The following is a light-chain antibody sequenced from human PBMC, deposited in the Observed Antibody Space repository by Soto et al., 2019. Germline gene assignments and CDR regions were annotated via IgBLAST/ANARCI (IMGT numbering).Light chain of an antibody. CDR3: QQYGRSPWT. CDR1: QSVSSSY. CDR2: GAS. Sequence: LLTQSPDTLSFAAAVRAILTTTSSQSVSSSYLAWYQQKPGQAPGLLIYGASSRATGTPDRFSGSGSGTDFTLTISRLEPEDFAVYYCQQYGRSPWTFGQGTKVDIK. V-gene: IGKV3-20*01. J-gene: IGKJ1*01.